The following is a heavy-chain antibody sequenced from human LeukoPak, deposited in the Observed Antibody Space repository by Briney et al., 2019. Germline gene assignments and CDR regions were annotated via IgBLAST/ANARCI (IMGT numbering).Heavy chain of an antibody. Sequence: ASVKVSCKASGYTFTGYYMHWVRQAPGQGLEWMGWINPNSGGTNYAQKFQGRVTMTRDTSISTAYMELSRLRSDDTAVYYCAREGPSPVVPVTHWFDPWGQGTLVSVSS. V-gene: IGHV1-2*02. D-gene: IGHD2-2*01. CDR1: GYTFTGYY. CDR2: INPNSGGT. J-gene: IGHJ5*02. CDR3: AREGPSPVVPVTHWFDP.